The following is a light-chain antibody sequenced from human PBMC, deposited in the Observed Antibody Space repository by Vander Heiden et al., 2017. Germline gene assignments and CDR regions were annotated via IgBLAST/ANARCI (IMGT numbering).Light chain of an antibody. CDR2: VAS. J-gene: IGKJ5*01. CDR3: KQAKSFPIT. V-gene: IGKV1D-12*01. CDR1: QGISSW. Sequence: DIQMTQCPSSVSASLVDRVPLTCRARQGISSWLAWYQQKPGKAPKLLIYVASGFQSGVPSRFSGSGSGTDFTLTISRLQPEDFATYYCKQAKSFPITFGQGTRLEIK.